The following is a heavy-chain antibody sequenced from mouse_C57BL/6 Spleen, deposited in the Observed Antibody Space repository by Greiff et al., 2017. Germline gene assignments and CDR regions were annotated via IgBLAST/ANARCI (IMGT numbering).Heavy chain of an antibody. J-gene: IGHJ4*01. D-gene: IGHD2-4*01. CDR1: GYTFTSYW. Sequence: QVQLQQPGAELVKPGASVKMSCKASGYTFTSYWITWVKQRPGQGLEWIGDIYPGSGSTNYNETFQSKATLTVDTSSSTASMQRSSLTSEDSAVYYCARLGGKGLRLDYYAMDDWGQGTSVTGSS. CDR2: IYPGSGST. CDR3: ARLGGKGLRLDYYAMDD. V-gene: IGHV1-55*01.